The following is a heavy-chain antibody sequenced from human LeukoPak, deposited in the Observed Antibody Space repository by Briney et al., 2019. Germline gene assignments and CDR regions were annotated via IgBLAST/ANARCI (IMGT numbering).Heavy chain of an antibody. D-gene: IGHD3-22*01. CDR3: ATEIARKEINDYDSSGSDLPVDY. J-gene: IGHJ4*02. Sequence: ASVKISCTTSGYTFTSYYMHWVRQAPGQGLVRMGIINPSGGITSYAQKFLGRVTMTRDTSTRTVYTELRTVRDEDTAVYYCATEIARKEINDYDSSGSDLPVDYWGQGTLVTVSS. CDR1: GYTFTSYY. CDR2: INPSGGIT. V-gene: IGHV1-46*01.